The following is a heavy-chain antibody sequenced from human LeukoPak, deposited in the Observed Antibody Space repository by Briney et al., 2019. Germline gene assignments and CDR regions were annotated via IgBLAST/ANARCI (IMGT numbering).Heavy chain of an antibody. D-gene: IGHD2-21*01. CDR2: MYHSGNI. CDR1: GYSITSGYH. J-gene: IGHJ4*02. V-gene: IGHV4-38-2*02. CDR3: ARDCGGDCYSAGDYFDY. Sequence: SETLSLTCIVSGYSITSGYHWGWIRQTPGKGLEWIGTMYHSGNINYNPSLKSRVTVSVDTSKNQFSLKLSSVTAADTAVYYCARDCGGDCYSAGDYFDYWGQGTLVTVSS.